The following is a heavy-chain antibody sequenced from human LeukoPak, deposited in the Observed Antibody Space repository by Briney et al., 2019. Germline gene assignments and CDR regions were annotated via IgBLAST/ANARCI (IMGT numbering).Heavy chain of an antibody. V-gene: IGHV3-7*01. CDR1: GFTFSSYW. J-gene: IGHJ4*02. D-gene: IGHD6-6*01. CDR2: IKQDGSEK. CDR3: AREAHSSIAARPFDY. Sequence: GGSLRLSCAASGFTFSSYWMSWVRQAPGKGLEWVANIKQDGSEKYYVDSVKGRYPISRDNAKNSLYLQMNSLRAEDTAVYYCAREAHSSIAARPFDYWGQGTLVTVSS.